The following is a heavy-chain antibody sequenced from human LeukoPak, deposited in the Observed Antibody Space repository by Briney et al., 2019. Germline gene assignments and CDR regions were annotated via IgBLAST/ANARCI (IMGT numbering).Heavy chain of an antibody. V-gene: IGHV3-30-3*01. D-gene: IGHD6-19*01. CDR1: GITFSSYT. CDR2: ISYDGSNK. Sequence: GGSLRLSCAASGITFSSYTMHWVRQAPGKGLEWVALISYDGSNKYYADSVKGRFTISRDNSKNTLYLQMNSLRAEDTAVYYCARENNHQQWLVGPDYWGQGTLVTVSS. CDR3: ARENNHQQWLVGPDY. J-gene: IGHJ4*02.